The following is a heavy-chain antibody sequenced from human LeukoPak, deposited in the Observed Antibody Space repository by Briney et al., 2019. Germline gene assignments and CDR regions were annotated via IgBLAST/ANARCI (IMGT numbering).Heavy chain of an antibody. V-gene: IGHV1-8*02. Sequence: EASVKVSCKVSGYTFTSYGISWVRQATGQGLEWMGWMNPNSGNTGYAQKFQGRVTMTRNTSISTAYMELSSLRSEDTAVYYCATTGIASEGYCSGGSCLGSWGQGTMVTVSS. CDR1: GYTFTSYG. CDR3: ATTGIASEGYCSGGSCLGS. J-gene: IGHJ3*01. D-gene: IGHD2-15*01. CDR2: MNPNSGNT.